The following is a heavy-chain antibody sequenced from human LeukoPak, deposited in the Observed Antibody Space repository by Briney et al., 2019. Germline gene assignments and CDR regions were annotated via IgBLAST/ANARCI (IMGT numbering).Heavy chain of an antibody. CDR1: GFTFSSYS. V-gene: IGHV3-21*01. CDR2: ISSSSSYI. Sequence: PGGSLRLSCAASGFTFSSYSMNWVRQAPGKGLEWVSSISSSSSYIYYADSVKGRFTISRDNAKNSLYLQMDSLRAEDTAVYYCARASSSSGHYFDYWGQGTLVTVSS. CDR3: ARASSSSGHYFDY. J-gene: IGHJ4*02. D-gene: IGHD6-6*01.